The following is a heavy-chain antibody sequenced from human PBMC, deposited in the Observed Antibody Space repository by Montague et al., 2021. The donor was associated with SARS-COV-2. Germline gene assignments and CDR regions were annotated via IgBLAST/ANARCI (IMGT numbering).Heavy chain of an antibody. J-gene: IGHJ4*02. CDR1: GFSLSTSRMC. D-gene: IGHD6-13*01. CDR3: ARIFDSSWPTFDY. V-gene: IGHV2-70*01. Sequence: PALVKPTQTLTLTCTFSGFSLSTSRMCVSWIRQPPGKALEWLALIDWDDDKYYSTSLKTRLTISKDTSKNQVVLTMTNMDLVDTATYYCARIFDSSWPTFDYWGQGTLVTVSS. CDR2: IDWDDDK.